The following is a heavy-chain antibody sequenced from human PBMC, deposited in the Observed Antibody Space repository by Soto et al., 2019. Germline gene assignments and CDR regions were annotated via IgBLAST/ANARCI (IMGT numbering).Heavy chain of an antibody. Sequence: PGGSLRLSCAASGFTFNNYAMNWVRQAPGKGLEWVATISGTGGSTYYADSVKGRFTISRDNSKNTLYLQMNSLRVEDTAVYYCAKDRLGGNFDYWGQGTQVTVSP. CDR1: GFTFNNYA. CDR3: AKDRLGGNFDY. V-gene: IGHV3-23*01. CDR2: ISGTGGST. J-gene: IGHJ4*02.